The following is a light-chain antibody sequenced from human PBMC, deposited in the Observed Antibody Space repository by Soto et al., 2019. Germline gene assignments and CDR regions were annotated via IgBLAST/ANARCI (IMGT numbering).Light chain of an antibody. V-gene: IGLV2-14*01. CDR2: EVS. J-gene: IGLJ3*02. CDR1: VSDLGAYNF. Sequence: QSALTQPASVSGSPGQSITISCTGTVSDLGAYNFVSWYQQCPGRAPKLLIYEVSNRLSGVSNRFSGSKSGYTASLTISGLQAEDEADYYCSAYTNSYSWVFGGGTKVTVL. CDR3: SAYTNSYSWV.